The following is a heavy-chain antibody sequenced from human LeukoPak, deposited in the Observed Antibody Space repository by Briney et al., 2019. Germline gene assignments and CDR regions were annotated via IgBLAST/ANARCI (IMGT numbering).Heavy chain of an antibody. CDR1: GYTFTGYY. V-gene: IGHV1-18*04. Sequence: ASVKVSCKASGYTFTGYYMHWVRQAPGQGLEWMGWISAYNGNTNYAQKLQGRVTMTTDTSTSTAYMELRSLRSDDTAVYYCAVGGYDILTGYSSGIDYWGQGTLVTVSS. CDR3: AVGGYDILTGYSSGIDY. D-gene: IGHD3-9*01. CDR2: ISAYNGNT. J-gene: IGHJ4*02.